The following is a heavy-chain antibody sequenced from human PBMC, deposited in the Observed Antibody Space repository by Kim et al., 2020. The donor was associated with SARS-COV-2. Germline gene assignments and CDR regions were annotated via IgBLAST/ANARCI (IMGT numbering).Heavy chain of an antibody. CDR1: GFTVDNHA. CDR2: IFLESGRV. Sequence: GGSLRLSCAVSGFTVDNHAMHWVRQAPGKGLEWVSGIFLESGRVDYGDSVKGRFTISRDKAKNSLYLQMNSLRPEDTAMYYCGKDLTPGGLDSLGQGTLVTVSS. CDR3: GKDLTPGGLDS. V-gene: IGHV3-9*01. D-gene: IGHD2-15*01. J-gene: IGHJ4*02.